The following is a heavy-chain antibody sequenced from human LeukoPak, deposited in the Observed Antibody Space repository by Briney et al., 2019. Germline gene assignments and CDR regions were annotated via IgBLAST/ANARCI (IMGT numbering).Heavy chain of an antibody. CDR1: GFSFGDYA. J-gene: IGHJ4*02. V-gene: IGHV3-23*01. D-gene: IGHD4-17*01. CDR3: AKLLNDYGDYYFDY. CDR2: ISARDGST. Sequence: PGGSLRLSCIASGFSFGDYAMSWVRQAPGQGLDWVSAISARDGSTYYADSVKGRFTISRDNSKNTLYLQMNSLRAEDTAVYYCAKLLNDYGDYYFDYWGQGTLVTVSS.